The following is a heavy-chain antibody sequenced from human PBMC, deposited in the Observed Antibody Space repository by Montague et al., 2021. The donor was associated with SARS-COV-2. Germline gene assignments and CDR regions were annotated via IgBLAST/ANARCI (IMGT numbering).Heavy chain of an antibody. J-gene: IGHJ4*02. D-gene: IGHD3-22*01. CDR2: IKEDGSEK. CDR1: GFPFSSYW. V-gene: IGHV3-7*01. Sequence: SLSLSFSASGFPFSSYWMSWVRQAPGKGLEWVANIKEDGSEKKYVGSVKGRFTISRDNAKDSLYLQMNSLRAEDTAVYYCAREYFDNSGMGHYWGQGTLVTVSS. CDR3: AREYFDNSGMGHY.